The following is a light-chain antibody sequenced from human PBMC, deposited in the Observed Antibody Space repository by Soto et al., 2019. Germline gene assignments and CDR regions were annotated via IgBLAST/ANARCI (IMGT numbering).Light chain of an antibody. V-gene: IGLV1-40*01. CDR2: GNS. J-gene: IGLJ3*02. Sequence: QSVLTQPPSVSGAPGQRVTISCTGSSSNIGAGYDVHWYQQLPGTAPKLLIYGNSNRPSGVPDRFSGSKSGTSASLAITGLLPEDEADYYCQSYDSSLSGWVFGGGTKLPS. CDR3: QSYDSSLSGWV. CDR1: SSNIGAGYD.